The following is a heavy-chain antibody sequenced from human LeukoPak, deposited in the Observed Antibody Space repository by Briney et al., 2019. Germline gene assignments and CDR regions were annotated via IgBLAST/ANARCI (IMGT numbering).Heavy chain of an antibody. CDR3: ARHRRRDGYNAHMDV. D-gene: IGHD5-24*01. V-gene: IGHV4-34*01. CDR2: INHSGST. Sequence: KSSETLSLTCAVYGGSFSGYYWSWIRQPPGKGLEWIGEINHSGSTNYNPSLKSRVTISVDTSKNQFSLKLSSVTAADTAVYYCARHRRRDGYNAHMDVWGKGTTVTISS. J-gene: IGHJ6*03. CDR1: GGSFSGYY.